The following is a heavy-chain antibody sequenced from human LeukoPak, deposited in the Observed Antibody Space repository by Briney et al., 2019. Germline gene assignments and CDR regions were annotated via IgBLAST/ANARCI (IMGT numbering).Heavy chain of an antibody. CDR3: ASYSSGSGSYHDY. J-gene: IGHJ4*02. D-gene: IGHD3-10*01. V-gene: IGHV3-48*03. CDR2: ISSSGSTI. Sequence: PGGSLRLSCAASGFTFSSYEMNWVRQAPGKGLEWVSYISSSGSTIYYADSVKGRFTISRDNAKNSLYLQMNSLRAEDTAVYYCASYSSGSGSYHDYWGQGTLVTVSS. CDR1: GFTFSSYE.